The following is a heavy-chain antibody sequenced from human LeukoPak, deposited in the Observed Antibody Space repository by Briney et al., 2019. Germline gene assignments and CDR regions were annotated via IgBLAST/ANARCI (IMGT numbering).Heavy chain of an antibody. V-gene: IGHV3-49*03. CDR2: IRGKAYGGTT. Sequence: GGSLRLSCAASGFTFSSYAMSWFRQAPGKGLEWVGFIRGKAYGGTTEYAASVKGRFTISRDDSKSIAYLQMNSLKTEDTAVYYCTRAAYITGYWGQGTLVTVSS. CDR1: GFTFSSYA. CDR3: TRAAYITGY. J-gene: IGHJ4*02. D-gene: IGHD2-8*02.